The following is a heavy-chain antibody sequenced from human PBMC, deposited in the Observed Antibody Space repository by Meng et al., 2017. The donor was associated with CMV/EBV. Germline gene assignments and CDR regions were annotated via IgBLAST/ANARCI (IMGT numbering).Heavy chain of an antibody. CDR2: ISSSGNTK. D-gene: IGHD4-17*01. Sequence: GESLKISCAASGFNFSNYEMNWVRQAPGKGLEWLSYISSSGNTKYYADSVKGRFTISRDNAKNSLYLQMNSLRPEDAAVYSCQLRGSWGQGTRVTVSS. V-gene: IGHV3-48*03. CDR3: QLRGS. J-gene: IGHJ1*01. CDR1: GFNFSNYE.